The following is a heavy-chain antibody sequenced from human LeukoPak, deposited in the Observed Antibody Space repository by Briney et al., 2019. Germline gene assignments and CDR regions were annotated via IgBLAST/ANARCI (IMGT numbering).Heavy chain of an antibody. CDR1: GFTFSSYW. Sequence: GGSLRLSCAASGFTFSSYWMHWVRQAPGKGLVWVSRINSDGSSTSYADSVKGRFTISRNNAKNTLYLQMNSLRAEDTAVYYCAKGNIYGGNSDDYYFDYWGQGTLVTVSS. D-gene: IGHD4-23*01. CDR3: AKGNIYGGNSDDYYFDY. CDR2: INSDGSST. J-gene: IGHJ4*02. V-gene: IGHV3-74*01.